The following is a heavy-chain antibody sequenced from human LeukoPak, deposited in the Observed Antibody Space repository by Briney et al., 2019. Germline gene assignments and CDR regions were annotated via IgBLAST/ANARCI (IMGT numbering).Heavy chain of an antibody. V-gene: IGHV3-74*01. CDR3: ARAVEMATIAAFDI. CDR1: GFTFSSYW. CDR2: INSDGSST. J-gene: IGHJ3*02. D-gene: IGHD5-24*01. Sequence: GGSLRLSCAASGFTFSSYWMHWVRQAPGKGLVWVSRINSDGSSTNYAASVKGRFTVSRDNSKNTLYLQMNSPRAEDTAVYYCARAVEMATIAAFDIWGQGTMVTVSS.